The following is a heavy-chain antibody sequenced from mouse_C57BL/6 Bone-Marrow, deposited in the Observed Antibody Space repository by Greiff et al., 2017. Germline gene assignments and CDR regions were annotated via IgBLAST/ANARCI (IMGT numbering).Heavy chain of an antibody. CDR2: IDPSDSYT. V-gene: IGHV1-59*01. D-gene: IGHD2-12*01. CDR3: ARSGCYGAMDY. CDR1: GYTFTSYW. J-gene: IGHJ4*01. Sequence: VQLQQPGAELVRPGTSVKLSCKASGYTFTSYWMHWVKQRPGQGLEWIGVIDPSDSYTNYNQKFKGKATLTVDTSSSTAYMQLSSLTSEDSAVYYSARSGCYGAMDYWGQGTSVTVAS.